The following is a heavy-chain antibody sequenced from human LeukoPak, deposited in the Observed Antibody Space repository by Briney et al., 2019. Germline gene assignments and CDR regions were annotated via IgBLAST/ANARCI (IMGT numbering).Heavy chain of an antibody. CDR3: ARVPGVERRHDI. Sequence: PSETLSLTCTVSGGSISSYYWSWLRQPPGKGLEWIGYIYYSGSPNHNPPLKTSLPITIDMPKNPFSLKLRSVTAADTAVYYCARVPGVERRHDIWGQGTMVTVSS. J-gene: IGHJ3*02. D-gene: IGHD1-1*01. V-gene: IGHV4-59*01. CDR2: IYYSGSP. CDR1: GGSISSYY.